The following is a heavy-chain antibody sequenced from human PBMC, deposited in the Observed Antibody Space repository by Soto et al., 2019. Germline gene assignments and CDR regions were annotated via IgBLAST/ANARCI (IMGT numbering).Heavy chain of an antibody. D-gene: IGHD6-19*01. CDR1: GYSFTSYW. J-gene: IGHJ6*02. CDR2: IYPGDSDT. V-gene: IGHV5-51*01. Sequence: LGESLKISCKGSGYSFTSYWIGWVRQMPGKGLEWMGIIYPGDSDTRYSPSFQGQVTISADKSISTAYLQWSSLKASDTAMYYCATSRIAVAGNYYYYGMDVWGQGTTVTVSS. CDR3: ATSRIAVAGNYYYYGMDV.